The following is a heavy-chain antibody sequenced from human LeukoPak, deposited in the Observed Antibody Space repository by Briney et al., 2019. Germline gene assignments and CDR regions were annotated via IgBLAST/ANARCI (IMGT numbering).Heavy chain of an antibody. CDR2: IYYSGST. Sequence: PSETLSLTCTVSGTSISSYYWNWIRQPPGKGLEWIGYIYYSGSTNYNPSLKSRVTISVDTSKNQFSLKLIYVTAADTAVYYRARETYYFGSGTWFDPWGQGTLVTVSS. CDR3: ARETYYFGSGTWFDP. CDR1: GTSISSYY. V-gene: IGHV4-59*01. J-gene: IGHJ5*02. D-gene: IGHD3-10*01.